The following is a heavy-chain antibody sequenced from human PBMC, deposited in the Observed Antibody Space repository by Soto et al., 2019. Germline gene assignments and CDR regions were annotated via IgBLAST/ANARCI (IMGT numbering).Heavy chain of an antibody. V-gene: IGHV1-69*13. J-gene: IGHJ6*02. CDR2: IIPIFGTA. D-gene: IGHD2-15*01. CDR3: ARSEFSVVVVAAHPYYYGMDV. CDR1: GGTFSSYA. Sequence: ASVKVSCKASGGTFSSYAISWVRQAPGQGLEWMGGIIPIFGTANYAQKFQGRVTITADESTSTAYMELSSLRSEDTAVYYCARSEFSVVVVAAHPYYYGMDVWGQGTTVTVSS.